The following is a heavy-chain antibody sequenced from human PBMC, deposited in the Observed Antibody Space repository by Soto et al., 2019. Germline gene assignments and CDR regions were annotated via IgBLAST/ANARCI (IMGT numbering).Heavy chain of an antibody. V-gene: IGHV4-34*01. J-gene: IGHJ6*03. CDR1: GGSFSGYY. CDR2: INHSGRT. Sequence: QVQLQQWGAGLLKPSETLSLTCAVYGGSFSGYYWSWIRQPPGKGLQWIGEINHSGRTNYNPSLKSRVTISVDTSKNQFSLKLSSVSAADTAVYYCARGPSLRHYYYYYMDVWGKGTTVTVSS. CDR3: ARGPSLRHYYYYYMDV.